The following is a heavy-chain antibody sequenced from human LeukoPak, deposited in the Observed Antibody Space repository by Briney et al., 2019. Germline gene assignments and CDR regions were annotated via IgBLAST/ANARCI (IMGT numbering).Heavy chain of an antibody. D-gene: IGHD5-12*01. J-gene: IGHJ4*02. CDR1: GFSISSGYY. Sequence: SETLSLTCTVSGFSISSGYYWGWIRQPPGKGLEWIGSIYHSGSTYYNPSLKSRVTISVDTSKNQFSLKLSSVTAADTAVYYCARGEGYGDYWGQGTLVTVSS. V-gene: IGHV4-38-2*02. CDR2: IYHSGST. CDR3: ARGEGYGDY.